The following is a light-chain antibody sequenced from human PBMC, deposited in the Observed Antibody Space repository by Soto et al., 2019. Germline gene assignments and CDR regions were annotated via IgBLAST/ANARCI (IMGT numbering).Light chain of an antibody. V-gene: IGKV3-20*01. J-gene: IGKJ5*01. CDR3: EPHCGSPST. CDR2: GAS. CDR1: QSVSSSY. Sequence: VMTRAPGTLYLSTGNTATLSCRASQSVSSSYLAWYQQKPGQAPRLLIYGASSRATCIPDRFSGRGSWTDFTFTMNRFEPVAFALYYCEPHCGSPSTFGQGTRLEIK.